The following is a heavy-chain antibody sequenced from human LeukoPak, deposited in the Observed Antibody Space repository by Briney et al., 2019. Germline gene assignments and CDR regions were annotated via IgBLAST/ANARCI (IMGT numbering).Heavy chain of an antibody. D-gene: IGHD3-10*01. CDR3: ARVLWFGIAGGTLDAFDI. J-gene: IGHJ3*02. CDR1: GYTFTSYG. Sequence: GASVKVSCKASGYTFTSYGMSWVRQAPGQGLEWMGWISAYNGNTNYAQKLQGRVTMTTDTSTSTAYMELRSLRSDDTAVYYCARVLWFGIAGGTLDAFDIWGQGTMVTVSS. V-gene: IGHV1-18*01. CDR2: ISAYNGNT.